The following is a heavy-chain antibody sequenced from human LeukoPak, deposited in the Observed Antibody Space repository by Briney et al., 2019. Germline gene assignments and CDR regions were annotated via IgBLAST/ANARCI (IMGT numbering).Heavy chain of an antibody. Sequence: GESLKISCKGSGYSFTSYWIGWVRQMPGKGLEWMGIIYPGDSDTRYSPSFQGQVTISADKSISTAYLQWSSLKASDTAMYYCARQHSSSWYNYYYYGMDVWGQGTTVTVSS. CDR3: ARQHSSSWYNYYYYGMDV. V-gene: IGHV5-51*01. CDR2: IYPGDSDT. CDR1: GYSFTSYW. D-gene: IGHD6-13*01. J-gene: IGHJ6*02.